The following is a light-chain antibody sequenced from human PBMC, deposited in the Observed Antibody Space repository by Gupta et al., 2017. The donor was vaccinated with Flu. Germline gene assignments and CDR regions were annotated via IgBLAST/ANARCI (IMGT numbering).Light chain of an antibody. CDR2: EVS. J-gene: IGLJ2*01. V-gene: IGLV2-14*01. CDR1: STYVGVYNY. CDR3: SSDTTTHTLE. Sequence: SITISCTGTSTYVGVYNYVSWYHQHAGKVHKLLIYEVSKRPAGISNRFSGSKSGNTASLTISGLQADDDADYYCSSDTTTHTLEFGGGTKLTVL.